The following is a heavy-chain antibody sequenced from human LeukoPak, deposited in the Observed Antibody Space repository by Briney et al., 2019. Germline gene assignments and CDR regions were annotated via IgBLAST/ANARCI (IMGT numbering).Heavy chain of an antibody. J-gene: IGHJ6*03. CDR2: IRYDGSNK. CDR1: GFTFSSYG. CDR3: AKDGRYSNYVDYYYYMDV. D-gene: IGHD4-11*01. V-gene: IGHV3-30*02. Sequence: GGSLRLSCAASGFTFSSYGMHWVRQAPGKGLEWVAFIRYDGSNKYYADSVKGRFTISRDNSKNTLYLQMNSLRAEDTAVYYCAKDGRYSNYVDYYYYMDVWGKGTTVTVSS.